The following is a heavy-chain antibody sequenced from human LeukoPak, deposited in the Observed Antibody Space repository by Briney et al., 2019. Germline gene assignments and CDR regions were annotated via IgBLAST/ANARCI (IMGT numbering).Heavy chain of an antibody. V-gene: IGHV3-30*02. CDR2: IRYDGSNK. D-gene: IGHD6-13*01. Sequence: GGSLRLPCAASGFTFSSYGMHWVRQAPGKGLEWVAFIRYDGSNKYYADFVKGRFTISRDNSKNTLYLQMNSLRAEDTAVYYCAKVYEYSSSWYDFQHWGQGTLVTVSS. CDR3: AKVYEYSSSWYDFQH. CDR1: GFTFSSYG. J-gene: IGHJ1*01.